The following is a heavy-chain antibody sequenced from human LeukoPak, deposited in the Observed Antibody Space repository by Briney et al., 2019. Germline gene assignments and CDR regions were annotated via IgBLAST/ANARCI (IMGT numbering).Heavy chain of an antibody. CDR1: GFTFSSYS. CDR3: ARGMGATSYYYYMDV. Sequence: GGSLRLSCAASGFTFSSYSMNWVRQAPGKGLEWVANIKQDGSEKYYVDSVKGRFTISRDNAKNSLYLQMNSLRAEDTAVYYCARGMGATSYYYYMDVWGKGTTVTVSS. D-gene: IGHD1-26*01. J-gene: IGHJ6*03. V-gene: IGHV3-7*01. CDR2: IKQDGSEK.